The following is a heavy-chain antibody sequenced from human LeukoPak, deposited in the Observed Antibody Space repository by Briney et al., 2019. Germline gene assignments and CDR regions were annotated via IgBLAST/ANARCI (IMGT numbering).Heavy chain of an antibody. D-gene: IGHD5-18*01. J-gene: IGHJ4*02. V-gene: IGHV1-18*01. CDR2: ISAYNGNT. CDR3: ARVDRGYSYGTIDY. Sequence: ASVTVSCKASGYTFTSYGISWVRHAPGQGLEWMGWISAYNGNTNYAQKLQGRVTMTTDTSTSTAYMELRSLRSDDTAVYYCARVDRGYSYGTIDYWGQGTLVTVSS. CDR1: GYTFTSYG.